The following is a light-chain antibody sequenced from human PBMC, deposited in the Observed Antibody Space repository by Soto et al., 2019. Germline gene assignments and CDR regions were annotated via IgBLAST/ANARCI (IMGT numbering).Light chain of an antibody. Sequence: SCTGTSSDVGSYNLVSLYQQHPGKAPKLMIYEVSKRPSGVSNRFSGSKSGNTASLTISGLQAEDEADYYCCSYAGSSTFYVFGTGTNVTVL. CDR3: CSYAGSSTFYV. V-gene: IGLV2-23*02. CDR1: SSDVGSYNL. J-gene: IGLJ1*01. CDR2: EVS.